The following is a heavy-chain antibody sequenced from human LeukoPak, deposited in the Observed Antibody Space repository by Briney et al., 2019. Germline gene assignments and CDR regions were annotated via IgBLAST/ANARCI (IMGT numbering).Heavy chain of an antibody. CDR2: IYSGGST. J-gene: IGHJ4*02. D-gene: IGHD3-9*01. CDR3: ARGGTGYYLNY. V-gene: IGHV3-53*01. Sequence: GGSLRLSCAASGFTVSSNYMSWVRQAPGKGLEWVSVIYSGGSTYYADSVKGRFTISRDNSKNTLYLQMNSLRAEDTAVYYCARGGTGYYLNYWGQGTLATVSS. CDR1: GFTVSSNY.